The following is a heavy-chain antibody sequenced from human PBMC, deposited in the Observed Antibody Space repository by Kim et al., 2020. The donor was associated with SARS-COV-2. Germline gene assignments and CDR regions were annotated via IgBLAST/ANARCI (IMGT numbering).Heavy chain of an antibody. D-gene: IGHD1-26*01. Sequence: GGSLRLSCAASGFTFSSYAMHWVRQAPGKGLEYVSAISSNGGSTYYANSVKGRFTISRDNSKNTLYLQMGSLRAEDMAVYYCARDLVGATVYWGQGTLVT. CDR1: GFTFSSYA. V-gene: IGHV3-64*01. J-gene: IGHJ4*02. CDR2: ISSNGGST. CDR3: ARDLVGATVY.